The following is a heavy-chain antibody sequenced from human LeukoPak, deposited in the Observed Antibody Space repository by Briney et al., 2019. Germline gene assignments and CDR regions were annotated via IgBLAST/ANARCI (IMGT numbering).Heavy chain of an antibody. Sequence: ASVKVSCKASGYTFTSYDINWVRQATGQGLEWMGWMNPNSGNTGYAQKFQGRVTMTRNTSISTAYMELSSLRSEDTAVYYCAREGRYCSGGSCYESYFDYWGQGTLVTVSS. V-gene: IGHV1-8*01. CDR2: MNPNSGNT. D-gene: IGHD2-15*01. CDR1: GYTFTSYD. J-gene: IGHJ4*02. CDR3: AREGRYCSGGSCYESYFDY.